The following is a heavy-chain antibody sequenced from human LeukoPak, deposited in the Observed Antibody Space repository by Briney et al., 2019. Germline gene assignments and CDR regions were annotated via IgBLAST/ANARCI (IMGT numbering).Heavy chain of an antibody. CDR3: ASSSRRNDY. V-gene: IGHV3-53*01. CDR1: GYSISSGYY. Sequence: ETLSLTCTVSGYSISSGYYWGWIRQPPGKGLEWVSVIYSGGSTYYADSVKGRFTISRDNSKNTLYLQMNSLRAEDTAVYYCASSSRRNDYWGQGILVTVSS. J-gene: IGHJ4*02. D-gene: IGHD6-6*01. CDR2: IYSGGST.